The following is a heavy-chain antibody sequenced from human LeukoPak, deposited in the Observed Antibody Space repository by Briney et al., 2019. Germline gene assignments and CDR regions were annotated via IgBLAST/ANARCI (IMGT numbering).Heavy chain of an antibody. CDR1: GYTFTGYY. CDR2: INPNSGGT. Sequence: GASVKVSCKASGYTFTGYYMHWVRQAPGQGLEWMGWINPNSGGTNYAQKFQGRVTMTRGTSISTAYMELSRLRSDDTAVYYCARDGLHCSGGSCYPENWFDPWGQGTLVTVSS. CDR3: ARDGLHCSGGSCYPENWFDP. V-gene: IGHV1-2*02. J-gene: IGHJ5*02. D-gene: IGHD2-15*01.